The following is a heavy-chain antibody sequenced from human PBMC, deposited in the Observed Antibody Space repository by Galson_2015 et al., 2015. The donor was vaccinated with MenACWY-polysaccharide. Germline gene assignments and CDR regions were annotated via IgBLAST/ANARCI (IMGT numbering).Heavy chain of an antibody. D-gene: IGHD3-10*01. CDR2: MNSDGSST. CDR1: GFTFSTSW. V-gene: IGHV3-74*01. Sequence: SLRLSCAASGFTFSTSWMHWVRQAPGKGLVWVSRMNSDGSSTNYTASVKGRFTISRDNAKNTLYLQMNSLRDDDTAVYFCAREFRSGTYAYAFDIWARGQWSPPLQ. J-gene: IGHJ3*02. CDR3: AREFRSGTYAYAFDI.